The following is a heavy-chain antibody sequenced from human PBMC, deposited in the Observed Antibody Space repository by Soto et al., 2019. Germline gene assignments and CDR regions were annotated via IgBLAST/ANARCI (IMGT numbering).Heavy chain of an antibody. V-gene: IGHV1-69*13. CDR2: IIPIFGTA. Sequence: SVKVSCKASGVTFSSYAISWVRQAPGQGLEWMGGIIPIFGTANYAQKFQGRVTITADESTSTAYMELSSLRSEDTAVYYCAAGAGYSSSWYSVYWGQGTLVTVSS. J-gene: IGHJ4*02. D-gene: IGHD6-13*01. CDR3: AAGAGYSSSWYSVY. CDR1: GVTFSSYA.